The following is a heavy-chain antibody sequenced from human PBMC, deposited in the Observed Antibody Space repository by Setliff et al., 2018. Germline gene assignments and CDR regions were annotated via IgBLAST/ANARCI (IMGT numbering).Heavy chain of an antibody. CDR1: EFTFNKYW. CDR2: IDPDGIGK. CDR3: ARDLFRNSGGLYCWGENFYNMDV. V-gene: IGHV3-7*01. Sequence: GGSLRLSCAASEFTFNKYWMTWVRQAPGKGLEWVANIDPDGIGKYYIDSVRGRFTISRDHSKNTLFLQMNSLRPDDAAMYYCARDLFRNSGGLYCWGENFYNMDVWGKGTTVTVSS. D-gene: IGHD2-15*01. J-gene: IGHJ6*03.